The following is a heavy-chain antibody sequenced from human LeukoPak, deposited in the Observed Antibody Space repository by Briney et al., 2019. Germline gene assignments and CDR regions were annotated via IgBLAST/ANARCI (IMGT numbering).Heavy chain of an antibody. Sequence: TGGSLRLSCAASGFSFSNYYMNWVRQAPGKGLEWVAVISYDGSNKYYADSVKGRFTISRDNSKNTLYLQMNSLRAEDTAVYYCAKGNPLFDYWGQGTLVTVSS. D-gene: IGHD1-14*01. V-gene: IGHV3-30*18. CDR2: ISYDGSNK. J-gene: IGHJ4*02. CDR1: GFSFSNYY. CDR3: AKGNPLFDY.